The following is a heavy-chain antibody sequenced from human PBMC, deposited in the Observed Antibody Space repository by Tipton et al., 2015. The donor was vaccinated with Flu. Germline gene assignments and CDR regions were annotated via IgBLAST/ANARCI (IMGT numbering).Heavy chain of an antibody. V-gene: IGHV4-38-2*01. J-gene: IGHJ5*02. CDR2: IHRSGST. CDR1: GESFGIDHY. Sequence: TLSLTCSVFGESFGIDHYWGWIRQPPGKGLEWIGNIHRSGSTYYNESLRSRVTISVDTFKNQFSLRLTSVTAADTAIYFCARRDYSNYVSEPKSWFDPWGRGILVSVSS. CDR3: ARRDYSNYVSEPKSWFDP. D-gene: IGHD4-11*01.